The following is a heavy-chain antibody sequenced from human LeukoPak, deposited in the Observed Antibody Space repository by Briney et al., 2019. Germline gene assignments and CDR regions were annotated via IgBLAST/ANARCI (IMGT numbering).Heavy chain of an antibody. V-gene: IGHV4-61*05. Sequence: SETLSLTCTVSGGSISTGDYYWGWVRQPPGKGLEWIGYIYYSGSTNYNPSLKSRVTISVDKSKNQFSLKLSSATAADTAVYYCAREEPKQQLVQGLSTPSRFDPWGQGTLVTVSS. CDR1: GGSISTGDYY. D-gene: IGHD6-13*01. CDR2: IYYSGST. CDR3: AREEPKQQLVQGLSTPSRFDP. J-gene: IGHJ5*02.